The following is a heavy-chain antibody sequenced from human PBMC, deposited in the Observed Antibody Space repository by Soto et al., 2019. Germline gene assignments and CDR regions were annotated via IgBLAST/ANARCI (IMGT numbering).Heavy chain of an antibody. J-gene: IGHJ4*02. CDR2: IWYDGSNK. Sequence: QEQLVESGGGVVQPGRSLRLSCAASGFIFSSYGMHWVRQAPGKGLEWVAVIWYDGSNKYYADSVKGRFTISRDNSKNTLYLQMNSLRAEDTAVYYFARDRYSSGWYDLDYWGQGTLVTVSS. D-gene: IGHD6-19*01. CDR3: ARDRYSSGWYDLDY. CDR1: GFIFSSYG. V-gene: IGHV3-33*01.